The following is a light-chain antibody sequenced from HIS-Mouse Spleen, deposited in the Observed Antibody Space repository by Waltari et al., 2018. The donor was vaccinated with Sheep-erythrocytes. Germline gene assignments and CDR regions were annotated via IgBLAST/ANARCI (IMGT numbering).Light chain of an antibody. J-gene: IGKJ3*01. V-gene: IGKV2-28*01. Sequence: VMTQSPLSLPVTPGEPASISCRSSQSLLHSNGYNYLDWYLQTPGQSPQLLIYLGSNRGAGVPDRVSGSGSGTDCTLKISRVEAEDVGVYYCMQALQTPIFTFGPGTKVDIK. CDR3: MQALQTPIFT. CDR1: QSLLHSNGYNY. CDR2: LGS.